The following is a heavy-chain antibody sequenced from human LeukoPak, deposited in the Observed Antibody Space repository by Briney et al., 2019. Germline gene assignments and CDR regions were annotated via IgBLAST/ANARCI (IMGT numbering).Heavy chain of an antibody. Sequence: SETLSLTCTVSGDSISSDYWSWVRQPQGKGQEWVGYIYYSGRKNNDPSLKSRVTMSVETAKNKCSLNLSSVTAADTAVYFCARLVAPTGTLTFDLWGQGTLVTVSS. CDR3: ARLVAPTGTLTFDL. J-gene: IGHJ5*02. V-gene: IGHV4-59*08. CDR2: IYYSGRK. CDR1: GDSISSDY. D-gene: IGHD6-13*01.